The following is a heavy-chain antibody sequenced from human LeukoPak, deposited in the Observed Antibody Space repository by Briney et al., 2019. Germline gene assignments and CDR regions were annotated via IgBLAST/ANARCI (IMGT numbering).Heavy chain of an antibody. J-gene: IGHJ4*02. CDR3: VKDRGYGDYEGNFDY. V-gene: IGHV3-64D*06. D-gene: IGHD4-17*01. Sequence: GGSLRLSCSASGFTFSSYAMHWVRQAPGKGLEYVSAISSNGGSTYYADSVKGRFTISRDNSKNTLYLQMSSLRAEDTAVHYCVKDRGYGDYEGNFDYWGQGTLVTVSS. CDR1: GFTFSSYA. CDR2: ISSNGGST.